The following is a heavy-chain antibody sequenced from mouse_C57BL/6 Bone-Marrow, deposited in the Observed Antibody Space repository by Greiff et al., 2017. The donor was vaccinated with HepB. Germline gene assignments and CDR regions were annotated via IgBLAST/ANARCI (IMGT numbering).Heavy chain of an antibody. CDR2: IWRGGST. D-gene: IGHD4-1*01. Sequence: VQLKQSGPGLVQPSQSLSITCTVSGFSLTSYGVHWVRQSPGKGLEWLGVIWRGGSTDYNAAFMSRLSITKDNSKSQVFFKMNSLQADDTAIYYCAKNRPTGTDYYAMDYWGQGTSVTVSS. V-gene: IGHV2-5*01. CDR3: AKNRPTGTDYYAMDY. CDR1: GFSLTSYG. J-gene: IGHJ4*01.